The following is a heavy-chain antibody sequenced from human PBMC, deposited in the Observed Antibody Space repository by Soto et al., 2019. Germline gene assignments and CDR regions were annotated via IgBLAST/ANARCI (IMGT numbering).Heavy chain of an antibody. D-gene: IGHD6-13*01. CDR3: ARGPRVAATGREGVDY. V-gene: IGHV4-59*01. Sequence: QVQLQESGPGLVKPSETLSLTCIVSGGSMRNYYWSWIRQPPGKGPEWIGYINHSGSTNYNPSLRSRGTISLDMSKNQVSLRLTSVTAADTAVYYCARGPRVAATGREGVDYWGQGTLVTVSS. CDR2: INHSGST. CDR1: GGSMRNYY. J-gene: IGHJ4*02.